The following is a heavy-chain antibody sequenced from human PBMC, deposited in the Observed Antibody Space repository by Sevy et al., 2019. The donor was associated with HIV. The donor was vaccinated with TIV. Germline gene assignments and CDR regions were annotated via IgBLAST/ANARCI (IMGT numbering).Heavy chain of an antibody. V-gene: IGHV3-21*01. CDR3: ASSPISDIVVVPAAATSAYYYYMDV. CDR1: GFTFSSYS. Sequence: GGSLRLSCAASGFTFSSYSMNWVRQAPGKGLEWVSSISSSSSYIYYADSVKGRFTISRDNAKNSLYLQMNSLRAEDTAVYYCASSPISDIVVVPAAATSAYYYYMDVWGKGTTVTVSS. J-gene: IGHJ6*03. CDR2: ISSSSSYI. D-gene: IGHD2-2*01.